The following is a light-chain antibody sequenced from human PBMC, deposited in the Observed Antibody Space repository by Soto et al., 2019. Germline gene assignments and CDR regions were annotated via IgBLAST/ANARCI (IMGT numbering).Light chain of an antibody. J-gene: IGKJ5*01. Sequence: EFVLTQSPATLSFSPVERATLSCRASQSVSSYLAWYQQKPGQAPRLLIYDASNRATGIPARFSGTGSGTDFTLTINNLEPEDFAVYYCQVRTNWSIAFGRGTRLEIK. V-gene: IGKV3-11*01. CDR1: QSVSSY. CDR3: QVRTNWSIA. CDR2: DAS.